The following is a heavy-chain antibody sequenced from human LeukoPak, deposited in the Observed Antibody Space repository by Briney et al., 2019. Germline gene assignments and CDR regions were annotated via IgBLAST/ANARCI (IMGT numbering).Heavy chain of an antibody. CDR3: ARLPAGSGSLSYFDY. CDR2: IYYSGST. D-gene: IGHD3-10*01. CDR1: GGSISSSSCY. Sequence: PSETLSLTCTVSGGSISSSSCYWGWIRQPPGKGLEWIGSIYYSGSTYYNPSLKSQVTISVDTSKNQFSLKLSSVTAADTAVYYCARLPAGSGSLSYFDYWGQGTLATVSS. J-gene: IGHJ4*02. V-gene: IGHV4-39*01.